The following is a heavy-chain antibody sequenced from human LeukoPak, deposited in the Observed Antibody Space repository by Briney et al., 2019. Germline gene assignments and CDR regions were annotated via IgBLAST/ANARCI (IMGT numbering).Heavy chain of an antibody. D-gene: IGHD6-19*01. J-gene: IGHJ3*02. CDR2: INPSGGST. CDR3: ARQWLDDAFDI. Sequence: GASVKVSCKASGYTFTSYYMHWVRQAPGQGLEWTGIINPSGGSTSYAQKFQGRVTMTRDTSTSTVYMELSSLRSEDTAVYYCARQWLDDAFDIWGQGTMVTVSS. CDR1: GYTFTSYY. V-gene: IGHV1-46*01.